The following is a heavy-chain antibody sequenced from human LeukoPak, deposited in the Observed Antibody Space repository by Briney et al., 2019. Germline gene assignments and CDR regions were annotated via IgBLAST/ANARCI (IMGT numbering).Heavy chain of an antibody. CDR1: GGTFSSYA. CDR2: IIPIFGTA. J-gene: IGHJ4*02. Sequence: SVKVSCKASGGTFSSYAISWVRQAPGQGLEWMGRIIPIFGTANYAQKFQGRVTITTNESTSTAYMELSSLRSEDTAVYYCARVTAMVPYYFDYWGQGTLVTVSS. CDR3: ARVTAMVPYYFDY. D-gene: IGHD5-18*01. V-gene: IGHV1-69*05.